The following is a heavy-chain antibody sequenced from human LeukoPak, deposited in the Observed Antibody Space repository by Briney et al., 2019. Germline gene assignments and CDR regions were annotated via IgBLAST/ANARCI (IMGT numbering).Heavy chain of an antibody. D-gene: IGHD3-10*01. J-gene: IGHJ4*02. CDR2: ISAYNGNT. CDR3: AREFGLLWFGESFNYFDY. Sequence: GASVKVSCKASGYTFTSYGISWVRQAPGQGLEWMGWISAYNGNTNYAQKLQGRVTMTTDTSTSTAYMELRSLRSDDTAVYYCAREFGLLWFGESFNYFDYWGQGTLVTVSS. V-gene: IGHV1-18*01. CDR1: GYTFTSYG.